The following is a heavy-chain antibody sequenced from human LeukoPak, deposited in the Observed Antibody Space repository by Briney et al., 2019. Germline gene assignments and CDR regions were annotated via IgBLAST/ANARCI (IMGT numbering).Heavy chain of an antibody. CDR2: ISWNSGSI. CDR1: GFTFDDYA. D-gene: IGHD6-13*01. V-gene: IGHV3-9*01. Sequence: AGGSLRLSSAASGFTFDDYAMHWVRQAPGKGLEWVSGISWNSGSIGYADSVKGRFTISRDNAKNSLYLQMNSLRAEDTALYYCAKLTAAAGSDYWGQGTLVTVSS. J-gene: IGHJ4*02. CDR3: AKLTAAAGSDY.